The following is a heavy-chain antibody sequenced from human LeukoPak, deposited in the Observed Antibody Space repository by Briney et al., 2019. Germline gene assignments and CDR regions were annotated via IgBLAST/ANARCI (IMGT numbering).Heavy chain of an antibody. J-gene: IGHJ4*02. CDR3: ARHHGSGWAL. V-gene: IGHV4-39*01. D-gene: IGHD6-19*01. CDR2: IHYSGST. CDR1: GASISSSSDY. Sequence: KPSEPLSLTCTVSGASISSSSDYWGWIRQPPGKGLEWIGTIHYSGSTYYYPSLRSRVTISVDTSKNQFSLKLSSVTAADTAVYYCARHHGSGWALWGLGTLVTVSS.